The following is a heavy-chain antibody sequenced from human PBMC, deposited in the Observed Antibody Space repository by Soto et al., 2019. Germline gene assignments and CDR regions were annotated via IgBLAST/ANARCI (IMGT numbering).Heavy chain of an antibody. CDR3: ARGRNDYPPGS. V-gene: IGHV4-59*08. Sequence: QVQLQESGPGLVKPSETLSLTCAVSGGSISTYYWSCIRQPPGKGLEWIVYINYSGSTNYNPSLTSRDALSVGTSKNPFSLRLTSMTAADTAVSYCARGRNDYPPGSWGQGTLVIVSS. CDR2: INYSGST. D-gene: IGHD4-17*01. CDR1: GGSISTYY. J-gene: IGHJ5*02.